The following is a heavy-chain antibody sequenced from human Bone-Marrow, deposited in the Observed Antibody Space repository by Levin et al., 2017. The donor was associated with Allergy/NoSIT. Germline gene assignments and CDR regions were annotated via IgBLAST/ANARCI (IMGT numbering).Heavy chain of an antibody. D-gene: IGHD6-13*01. V-gene: IGHV3-30*18. CDR3: AKDLGIAAAGHY. Sequence: LSLTCAASGFTFSSYGMHWVRQAPGKGLEWVAVISYDGSNKYYADSVKGRFTISRDNSKNTLYLQMNSLRAEDTAVYYCAKDLGIAAAGHYWGQGTLVTVSS. J-gene: IGHJ4*02. CDR2: ISYDGSNK. CDR1: GFTFSSYG.